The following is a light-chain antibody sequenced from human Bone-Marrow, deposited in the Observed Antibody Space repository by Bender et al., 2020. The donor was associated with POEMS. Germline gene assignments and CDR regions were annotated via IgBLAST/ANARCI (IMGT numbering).Light chain of an antibody. V-gene: IGLV1-40*01. CDR2: ASV. J-gene: IGLJ1*01. Sequence: QSVLTQPPTVSGAPGQRVTISCTGSSSNIGTGYDVHWYQQLPGTVPKLLIYASVNRPSGVPSRFSGSKSGSSASLAITGLQAEDEADYYCCSYAGSDTIYVFGTGTKVTVL. CDR3: CSYAGSDTIYV. CDR1: SSNIGTGYD.